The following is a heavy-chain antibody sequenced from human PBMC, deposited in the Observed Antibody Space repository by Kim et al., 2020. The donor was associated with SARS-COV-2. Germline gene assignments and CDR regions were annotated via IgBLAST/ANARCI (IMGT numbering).Heavy chain of an antibody. CDR2: IHPSSGTT. J-gene: IGHJ5*01. V-gene: IGHV1-46*01. D-gene: IGHD2-15*01. CDR3: ATHQYCSGNDCYNPFDS. Sequence: ASVKVSCKASRYTFTGSFMHWVRQAPGQGLEWMGIIHPSSGTTRYAEKFQARVTMTRDTSTNTVYLELSSLRSEDTALYYCATHQYCSGNDCYNPFDSWGQGTLVTVSS. CDR1: RYTFTGSF.